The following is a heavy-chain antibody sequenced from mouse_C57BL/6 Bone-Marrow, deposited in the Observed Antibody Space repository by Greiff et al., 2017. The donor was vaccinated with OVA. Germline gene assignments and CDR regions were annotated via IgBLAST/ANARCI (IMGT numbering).Heavy chain of an antibody. D-gene: IGHD3-2*02. V-gene: IGHV3-6*01. Sequence: EVKLQESGPGLVKPSQSLSLTCSVTGYSITSGYYWNWIRQFPGNKLEWMGYISYDGSNNYNPSLKNRISITRDTSKNQFFLKLNSVTTEDTATYYCARVDSSGSGYYFDYWGQGTTLTVSS. CDR1: GYSITSGYY. J-gene: IGHJ2*01. CDR3: ARVDSSGSGYYFDY. CDR2: ISYDGSN.